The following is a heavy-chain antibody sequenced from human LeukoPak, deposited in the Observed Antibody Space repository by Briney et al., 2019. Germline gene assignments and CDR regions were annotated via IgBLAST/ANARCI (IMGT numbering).Heavy chain of an antibody. CDR2: ISGSGGST. J-gene: IGHJ4*02. Sequence: GGSLRLSCAASGFTFSSYAMSWVRQAPGKGLEWVSAISGSGGSTYYADSVKGRFTISRDNSKNTLYLQTNSLRAEDTAVYYCAKAVSGSYDYFDYWGQGTLVTVSS. CDR1: GFTFSSYA. D-gene: IGHD1-26*01. CDR3: AKAVSGSYDYFDY. V-gene: IGHV3-23*01.